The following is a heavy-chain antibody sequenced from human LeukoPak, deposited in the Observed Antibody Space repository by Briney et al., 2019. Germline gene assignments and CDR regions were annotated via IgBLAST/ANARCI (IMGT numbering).Heavy chain of an antibody. CDR3: ARGGSGLDY. V-gene: IGHV4-30-2*01. D-gene: IGHD3-22*01. CDR2: IFRSGST. J-gene: IGHJ4*02. Sequence: SETLSLTCVVSGDSISRGAYSWNWIRQPPGKGLEWIGYIFRSGSTYYNPSLKSRVTISVDGSKNQFSLNLSSVTAADTAVYYCARGGSGLDYWGQGTLVTVSS. CDR1: GDSISRGAYS.